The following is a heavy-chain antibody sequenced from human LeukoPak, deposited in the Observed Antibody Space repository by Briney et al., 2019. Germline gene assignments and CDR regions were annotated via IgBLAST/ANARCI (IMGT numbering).Heavy chain of an antibody. CDR2: IYSGGST. Sequence: GGSPRLSCAASGFTVSSNYMSWVRQAPGKGLEWVSVIYSGGSTYYADSVKGRFTISRDNSKNTLYLQMNSLRAEDTAVYYCARVGDSSGYYYNYYFDYWGQGTLVTVSS. CDR1: GFTVSSNY. V-gene: IGHV3-53*01. J-gene: IGHJ4*02. CDR3: ARVGDSSGYYYNYYFDY. D-gene: IGHD3-22*01.